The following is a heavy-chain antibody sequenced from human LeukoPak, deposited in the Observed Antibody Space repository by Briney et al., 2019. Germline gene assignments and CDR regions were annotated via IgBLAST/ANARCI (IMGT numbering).Heavy chain of an antibody. CDR3: AKDGEQWLVTDGMDV. CDR1: GFTFSSYG. J-gene: IGHJ6*02. Sequence: GGSLRRSCAASGFTFSSYGMYWVRQAPGKGLEWVAVISYDGSNKYYADSVKGRFTISRDNSKNTLYLQMNSLRAEDTAVYYCAKDGEQWLVTDGMDVWGQGTTVTVSS. CDR2: ISYDGSNK. D-gene: IGHD6-19*01. V-gene: IGHV3-30*18.